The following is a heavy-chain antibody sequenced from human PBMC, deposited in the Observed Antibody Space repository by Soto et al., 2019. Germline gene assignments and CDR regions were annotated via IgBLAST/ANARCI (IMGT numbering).Heavy chain of an antibody. CDR3: ARDLDYYYYGMDV. CDR1: GYILSNNIAA. CDR2: TYYRSKWYN. Sequence: PSETLSLTCPISGYILSNNIAAWNWIRQSPSRGLEWLGRTYYRSKWYNDYAVSVKSRITINPDTSKNQFSLQLNSVTPEDTAVYYCARDLDYYYYGMDVWGQGTTVTVSS. V-gene: IGHV6-1*01. J-gene: IGHJ6*02.